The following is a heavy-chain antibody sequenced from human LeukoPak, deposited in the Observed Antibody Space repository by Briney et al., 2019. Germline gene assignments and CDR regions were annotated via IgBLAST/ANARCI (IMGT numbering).Heavy chain of an antibody. CDR3: ARAMVRGVIIPGY. J-gene: IGHJ4*02. Sequence: ASVKVSCKASGYTFTSYDINWVRQATGQGLEWMGWMNPNSGNTGYAQKFQCRVTMTRNTSISTAYMELSSLRSEDTAVYYCARAMVRGVIIPGYWGQGTLVTVSS. D-gene: IGHD3-10*01. CDR2: MNPNSGNT. V-gene: IGHV1-8*01. CDR1: GYTFTSYD.